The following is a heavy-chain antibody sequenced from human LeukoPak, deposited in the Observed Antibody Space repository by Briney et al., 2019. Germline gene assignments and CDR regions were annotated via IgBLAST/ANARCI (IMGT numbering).Heavy chain of an antibody. CDR3: ARGGRGSTVTLYYFDY. J-gene: IGHJ4*02. D-gene: IGHD4-17*01. CDR1: GYTFTSYG. V-gene: IGHV1-3*03. CDR2: INAGNGNT. Sequence: GASVKVSCKASGYTFTSYGISWVRQAPGQGLEWMGWINAGNGNTKYSQEFQGRVTITRDTSASTAYMELSSVRSEDMAVYYCARGGRGSTVTLYYFDYWGQGTLVTVSS.